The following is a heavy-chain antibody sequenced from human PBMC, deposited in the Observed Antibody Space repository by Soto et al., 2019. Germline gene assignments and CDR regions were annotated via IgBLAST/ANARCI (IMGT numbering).Heavy chain of an antibody. CDR3: ARPKCSSTSCTIAQFDY. J-gene: IGHJ4*02. CDR1: GGTFSSYT. V-gene: IGHV1-69*02. D-gene: IGHD2-2*01. Sequence: SVKVSCKASGGTFSSYTISWVRQAPGQGLEWMGRIIPILGIANYAQKFQGRVTITADKSTSTAYMELSSLRSEDTAVYYCARPKCSSTSCTIAQFDYWGQGTLVTSPQ. CDR2: IIPILGIA.